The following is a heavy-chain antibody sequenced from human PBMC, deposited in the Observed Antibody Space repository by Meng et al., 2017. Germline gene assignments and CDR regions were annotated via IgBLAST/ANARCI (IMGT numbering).Heavy chain of an antibody. J-gene: IGHJ4*02. V-gene: IGHV3-43D*03. D-gene: IGHD1-26*01. CDR3: AKDEGGSYYGIEY. CDR2: ISWDGGST. CDR1: GFTFDDYA. Sequence: GESLKISCAASGFTFDDYAMHWVRQAPGKGLEWVSLISWDGGSTYYADPVKGRFTISRDNSKNSLYLQMNSLRAEDTALYYCAKDEGGSYYGIEYWGQGTRVT.